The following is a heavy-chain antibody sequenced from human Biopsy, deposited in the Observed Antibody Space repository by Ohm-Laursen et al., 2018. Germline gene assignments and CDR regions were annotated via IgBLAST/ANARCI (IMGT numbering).Heavy chain of an antibody. D-gene: IGHD3-22*01. CDR1: GESFNGYY. CDR3: VRGVDYYDPYHYYALDV. J-gene: IGHJ6*02. V-gene: IGHV4-34*01. Sequence: SETLSLTCPVYGESFNGYYWSWIRQTPGKGLEWIGELNHSGRTNYNPSLKSRVTISVDTSKNQFSLKVRSVTAADTAVYYCVRGVDYYDPYHYYALDVWGQGTTVTVSS. CDR2: LNHSGRT.